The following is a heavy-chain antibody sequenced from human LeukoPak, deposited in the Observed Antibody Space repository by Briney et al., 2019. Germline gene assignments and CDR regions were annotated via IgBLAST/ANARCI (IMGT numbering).Heavy chain of an antibody. J-gene: IGHJ4*02. CDR1: GYTFTSYG. D-gene: IGHD6-13*01. CDR2: ISAYNGNT. V-gene: IGHV1-18*01. Sequence: ASVKVSFKASGYTFTSYGISWVRQAPGQGLEWMGWISAYNGNTNYAQKLQGRVTMTTDTSTSTAYMELRSLRSDDTAVYYCARVAAAGTTQEFAYWGQGTLVTVSS. CDR3: ARVAAAGTTQEFAY.